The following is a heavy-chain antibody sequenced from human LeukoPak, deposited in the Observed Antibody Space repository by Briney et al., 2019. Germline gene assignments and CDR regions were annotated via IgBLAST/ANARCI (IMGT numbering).Heavy chain of an antibody. CDR3: ARVQDWNYVPDY. Sequence: PAETLALTCTVSGVSISSDRFYWTWVRQPAWNEREWIGRIKSSDTNDNLSLKIRVSISVDTSTDQCPLKLSSLTAADTAVYYCARVQDWNYVPDYWGQGTLVTVSS. CDR2: IKSSDT. J-gene: IGHJ4*02. D-gene: IGHD3-16*01. CDR1: GVSISSDRFY. V-gene: IGHV4-61*02.